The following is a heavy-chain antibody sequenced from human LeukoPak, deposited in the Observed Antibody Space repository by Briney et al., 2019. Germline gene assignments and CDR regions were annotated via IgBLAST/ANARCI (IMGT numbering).Heavy chain of an antibody. CDR1: GGSISSGGYY. D-gene: IGHD3-9*01. CDR3: AGALYDISPYGMDI. J-gene: IGHJ6*02. CDR2: IHYSGST. Sequence: SETLSLTCTVSGGSISSGGYYWTWIRQHPGKGLEWIGYIHYSGSTYYNPSLKSRVTISVDTSQNQFSLNLRSVTAADTAVYYCAGALYDISPYGMDIWGQGTTVTVSS. V-gene: IGHV4-31*03.